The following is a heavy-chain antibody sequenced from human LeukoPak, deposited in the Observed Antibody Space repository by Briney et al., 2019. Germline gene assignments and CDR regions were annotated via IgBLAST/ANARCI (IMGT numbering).Heavy chain of an antibody. Sequence: GESLKISCKGSGYSFTSYWIGWVRQMPGKGLDWMGIIYPGDSDTRYSPSFQGQVTISADKSISTAYLQWSSLKASDTAMYYCARVPAGIVGATISGDAFDIWGQGTMVTVSS. J-gene: IGHJ3*02. CDR1: GYSFTSYW. CDR3: ARVPAGIVGATISGDAFDI. D-gene: IGHD1-26*01. CDR2: IYPGDSDT. V-gene: IGHV5-51*01.